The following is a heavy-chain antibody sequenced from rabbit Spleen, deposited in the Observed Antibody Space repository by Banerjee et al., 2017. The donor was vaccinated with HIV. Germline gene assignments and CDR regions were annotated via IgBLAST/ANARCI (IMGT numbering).Heavy chain of an antibody. CDR2: IYAGSSDST. J-gene: IGHJ3*01. CDR3: ARDAGTSFSTYGMDL. V-gene: IGHV1S40*01. D-gene: IGHD8-1*01. Sequence: QSLEESGGDLVKPGASLTLTCTASGFSFNSGYDMCWVRQAPGKGLEWIACIYAGSSDSTYSATWAKGRFTLSKTSSTTVTLRMTSLTAADTATYFCARDAGTSFSTYGMDLWGQGTLVTVS. CDR1: GFSFNSGYD.